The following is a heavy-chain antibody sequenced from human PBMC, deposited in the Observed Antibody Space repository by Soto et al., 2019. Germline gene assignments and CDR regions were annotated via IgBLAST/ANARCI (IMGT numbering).Heavy chain of an antibody. CDR1: GGPFPNGGYY. CDR3: ARSDYGDSNSQYFDY. Sequence: SETLSLTCTVSGGPFPNGGYYWSWIRQEPGKGLEWIGYTHYSGDTSYNPFLATRVTISVDKPKNQLSLMLTSVTAADTAFYFCARSDYGDSNSQYFDYWGQGTLVTVSS. V-gene: IGHV4-31*09. D-gene: IGHD4-17*01. CDR2: THYSGDT. J-gene: IGHJ4*02.